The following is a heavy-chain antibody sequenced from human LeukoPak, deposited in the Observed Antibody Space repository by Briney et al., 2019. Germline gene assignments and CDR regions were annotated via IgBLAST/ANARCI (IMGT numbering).Heavy chain of an antibody. J-gene: IGHJ3*02. Sequence: GASVKVSCKASGYTFTSYDINWVRQATGQGLEWMGIINPSGGSTSYAQKFQGRVTMTRDTSTSTVYKELSSLRSEDTAVYYCARGSSGWRDAFDIWGQGTMVTVSS. CDR3: ARGSSGWRDAFDI. CDR2: INPSGGST. V-gene: IGHV1-46*01. D-gene: IGHD6-19*01. CDR1: GYTFTSYD.